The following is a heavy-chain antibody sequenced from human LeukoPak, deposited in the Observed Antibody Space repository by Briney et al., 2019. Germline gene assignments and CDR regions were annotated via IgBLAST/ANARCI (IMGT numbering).Heavy chain of an antibody. CDR3: ARYPLSYTGNWHYFFDY. CDR2: ISTSNGNT. Sequence: GSLKVSCKASGYSFSSYGITWVRQAPGQGLEWLGWISTSNGNTNYAQKLQGRVTMTSGTSTSTAYMDLRSLTPDDTAFYYCARYPLSYTGNWHYFFDYWGQGTLLTVS. D-gene: IGHD1-7*01. V-gene: IGHV1-18*01. J-gene: IGHJ4*02. CDR1: GYSFSSYG.